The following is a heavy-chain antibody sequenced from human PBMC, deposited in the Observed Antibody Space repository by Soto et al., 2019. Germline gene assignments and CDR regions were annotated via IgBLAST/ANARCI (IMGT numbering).Heavy chain of an antibody. Sequence: SDPLSPTCTVSVASINSAGYYYTWTRQHPGRGLASIVYIYYSGDTYSHPSLKRRLSIALDTSKNQSALELTSVTAADTAIYYCAKFPSRAHYFAMDVWGHGTAVTVSS. CDR3: AKFPSRAHYFAMDV. D-gene: IGHD2-2*01. CDR1: VASINSAGYY. J-gene: IGHJ6*02. V-gene: IGHV4-31*02. CDR2: IYYSGDT.